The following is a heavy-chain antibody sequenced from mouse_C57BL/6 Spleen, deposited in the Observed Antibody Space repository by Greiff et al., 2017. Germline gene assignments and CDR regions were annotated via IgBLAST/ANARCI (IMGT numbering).Heavy chain of an antibody. CDR2: IRNKANGYTT. Sequence: EVQVVESGGGLVQPGGSLSLSCAASGFTFTDYYMSWVRQPPGKALEWLGFIRNKANGYTTEYSASVKGRFTISRDNSQSILYLQMNALRAEDSATYYCARYKDYSNPFAYWGQGTLVTVSA. J-gene: IGHJ3*01. CDR1: GFTFTDYY. CDR3: ARYKDYSNPFAY. D-gene: IGHD2-5*01. V-gene: IGHV7-3*01.